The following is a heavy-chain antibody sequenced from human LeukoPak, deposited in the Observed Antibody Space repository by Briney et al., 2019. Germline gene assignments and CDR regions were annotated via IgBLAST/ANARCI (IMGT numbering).Heavy chain of an antibody. CDR2: ISGSGGST. CDR3: VKLLGLY. V-gene: IGHV3-23*01. Sequence: PGGSLRLSRAASGFTFSSYGMNWVRQAPGKGLEWVSGISGSGGSTYPADSVKGRFIISRDNSNDTLYLQMNSLRVEDTAVYYCVKLLGLYWGQGTVVTVSS. CDR1: GFTFSSYG. J-gene: IGHJ4*02. D-gene: IGHD2-8*02.